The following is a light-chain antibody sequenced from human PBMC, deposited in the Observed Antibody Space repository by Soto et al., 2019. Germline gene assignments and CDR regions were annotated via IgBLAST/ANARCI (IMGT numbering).Light chain of an antibody. J-gene: IGLJ1*01. CDR1: SNDIGAYDF. CDR3: SSFTPYRFYL. V-gene: IGLV2-14*01. Sequence: QSVLTQPTSVSGSPGQSITISGTGNSNDIGAYDFVSWYQQHPGKAPRLLIHGVRNRPSGISSRFSASKSGLTASLNISGLQAEDEAAYESSSFTPYRFYLFGHETQGTGL. CDR2: GVR.